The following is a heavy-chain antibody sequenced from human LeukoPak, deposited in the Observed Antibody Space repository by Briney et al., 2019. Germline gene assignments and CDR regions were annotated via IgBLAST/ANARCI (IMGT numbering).Heavy chain of an antibody. J-gene: IGHJ6*03. D-gene: IGHD3-10*01. CDR1: GGSFSGYY. CDR2: INHSGST. CDR3: ARAVGSGSFQTYYYYMDV. Sequence: PSETLSLTCAVYGGSFSGYYWSWVHQPPGKGLEWIGEINHSGSTNYNPSLKSRVTISVDTSKNQFSLKLSSVTAADTAVYYCARAVGSGSFQTYYYYMDVWGKGTTVTISS. V-gene: IGHV4-34*01.